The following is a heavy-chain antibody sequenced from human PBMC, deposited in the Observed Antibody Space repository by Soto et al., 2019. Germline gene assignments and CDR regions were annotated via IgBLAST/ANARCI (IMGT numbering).Heavy chain of an antibody. J-gene: IGHJ4*02. CDR3: ASARSSGWYYLGY. Sequence: PGGSLRLSCAASGFTFSSYGMHWVRQAPGKGLEWVAVISYDGSNKYYADSVKGRFTISRDNSKNTLYLQMNSLRAEDTAVYYCASARSSGWYYLGYWGQGTLVTVSS. D-gene: IGHD6-19*01. CDR1: GFTFSSYG. V-gene: IGHV3-30*19. CDR2: ISYDGSNK.